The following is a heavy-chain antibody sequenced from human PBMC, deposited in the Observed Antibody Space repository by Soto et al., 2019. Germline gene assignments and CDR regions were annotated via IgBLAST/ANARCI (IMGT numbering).Heavy chain of an antibody. CDR3: TTENWSPFTIFGVVRDV. J-gene: IGHJ6*02. V-gene: IGHV3-15*01. CDR2: IKSKTDGGTT. Sequence: GGSLRLSCAASGFTFSNAWMSWVRQAPGKGLEWVGRIKSKTDGGTTDYAAPVKGRFTISRDDSKNTLYLQMNSLKTEDTAVYYCTTENWSPFTIFGVVRDVWGQGTTVTVSS. CDR1: GFTFSNAW. D-gene: IGHD3-3*01.